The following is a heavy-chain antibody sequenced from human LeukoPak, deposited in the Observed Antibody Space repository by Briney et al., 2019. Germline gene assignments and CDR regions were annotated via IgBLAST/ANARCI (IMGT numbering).Heavy chain of an antibody. V-gene: IGHV3-48*02. CDR2: ISSGSGTM. CDR3: ARAVLGYSWVYDY. CDR1: GFTFSSYM. J-gene: IGHJ4*02. D-gene: IGHD5-18*01. Sequence: GGSLRLSCAASGFTFSSYMMTWVRQAPGRGLEWVSYISSGSGTMYYADSVKGRFTISRDNAKKSLYLQMNSLRDEDTAVYYCARAVLGYSWVYDYWGQGTLVTVSS.